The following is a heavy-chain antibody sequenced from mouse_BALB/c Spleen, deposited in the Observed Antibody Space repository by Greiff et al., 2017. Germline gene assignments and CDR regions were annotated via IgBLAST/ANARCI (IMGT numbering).Heavy chain of an antibody. D-gene: IGHD4-1*01. J-gene: IGHJ4*01. CDR2: ISIGGGST. V-gene: IGHV5-12-1*01. CDR3: ARLGRGYAMDY. CDR1: GFAFSSYD. Sequence: EVKLVESGGGLVKPGGSLKLSCAASGFAFSSYDMSWVRQTPEKRLEWVAYISIGGGSTYYPDTVKGRFTISRDNAKNTLYLQMSSLKSEDTAMDYCARLGRGYAMDYWGQGTSVTVSS.